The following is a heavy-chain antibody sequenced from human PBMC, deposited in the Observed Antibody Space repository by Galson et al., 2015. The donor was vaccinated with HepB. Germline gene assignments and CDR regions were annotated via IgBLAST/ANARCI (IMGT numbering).Heavy chain of an antibody. CDR1: GDSVSSNSAA. CDR2: TYYRSKWYN. CDR3: ARSRGAYCGGDCYPSGDWYFDL. J-gene: IGHJ2*01. D-gene: IGHD2-21*02. Sequence: CAISGDSVSSNSAAWNWIRQSPSRGLEWLGRTYYRSKWYNDYAVSVKSRITINPDTSKNQLSLQLNSVTPEDTAVYYCARSRGAYCGGDCYPSGDWYFDLWGRGTLVTVSS. V-gene: IGHV6-1*01.